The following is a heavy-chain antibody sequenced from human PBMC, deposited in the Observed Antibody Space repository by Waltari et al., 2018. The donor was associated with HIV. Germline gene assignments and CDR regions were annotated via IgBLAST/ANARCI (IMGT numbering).Heavy chain of an antibody. CDR3: ARLRIFGNWYFDL. CDR2: IYDSGST. Sequence: QLQLQESGPGLVKPSETLSLTCTVSGDSISSSSYSWGWIRQPPGKGLEWIGSIYDSGSTYYNPSLKSRVTISVDTSTNQFSLKLTSVTAADTAVYYCARLRIFGNWYFDLWGRGTLVTVSS. CDR1: GDSISSSSYS. V-gene: IGHV4-39*01. D-gene: IGHD3-3*01. J-gene: IGHJ2*01.